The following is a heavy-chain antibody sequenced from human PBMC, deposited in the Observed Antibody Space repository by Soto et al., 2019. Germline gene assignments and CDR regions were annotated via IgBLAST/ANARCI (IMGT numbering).Heavy chain of an antibody. CDR1: GGSINSNY. CDR3: ARREYSGFDP. V-gene: IGHV4-59*01. Sequence: QVHLQESGPGLVKPSETLSLTCTGSGGSINSNYWSWIRQPPGKGLEWIGYIYYTGSTNYNPSLKSRITVSVDTSKNQISLKMNSVAAADAAVYYCARREYSGFDPCGQGILVTLCS. CDR2: IYYTGST. D-gene: IGHD6-6*01. J-gene: IGHJ5*02.